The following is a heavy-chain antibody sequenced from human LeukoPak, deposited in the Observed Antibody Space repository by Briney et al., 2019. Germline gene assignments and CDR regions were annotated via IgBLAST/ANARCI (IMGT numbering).Heavy chain of an antibody. CDR2: MNPNSGNT. Sequence: ASVKVSCKASGYTFTGYYMHWVRQAPGQGLEWMGWMNPNSGNTGYAQKFQGRVTMTRNTSISTAYMELSSLRSEDTAVYYCARDSSTRDDYYYYYGMDVWGQGTTVTVSS. CDR3: ARDSSTRDDYYYYYGMDV. V-gene: IGHV1-8*02. CDR1: GYTFTGYY. J-gene: IGHJ6*02. D-gene: IGHD2-2*01.